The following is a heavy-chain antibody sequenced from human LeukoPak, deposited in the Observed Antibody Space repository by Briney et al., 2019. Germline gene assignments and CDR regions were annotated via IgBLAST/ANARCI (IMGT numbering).Heavy chain of an antibody. CDR1: EFSVGSNY. CDR3: ASSRYDSSGYYGIIAY. V-gene: IGHV3-21*01. D-gene: IGHD3-22*01. J-gene: IGHJ4*02. Sequence: GGSLRLSCAASEFSVGSNYMTWVRQAPGKGLEWVSSITRSSNYIYYADSVKGRFTISRDNAKNSLYLQMNSLRAEDTAVYYCASSRYDSSGYYGIIAYWGQGTLVTVSS. CDR2: ITRSSNYI.